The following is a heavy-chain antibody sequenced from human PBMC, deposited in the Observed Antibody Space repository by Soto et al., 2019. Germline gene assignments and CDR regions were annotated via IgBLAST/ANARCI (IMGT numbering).Heavy chain of an antibody. J-gene: IGHJ4*02. D-gene: IGHD3-22*01. CDR1: GYIFTSYG. CDR3: ARVWYYDSSGYYAFDY. V-gene: IGHV1-18*04. CDR2: ISAHNGKT. Sequence: QVQVVQSGAEVKKPGASVKVSCKASGYIFTSYGISWVRQAPGQGLEWMGWISAHNGKTNYTKKFQGRVTMTTDTSSSTAFVELRSLRSDDTAVYYCARVWYYDSSGYYAFDYWGLGTLVTVSA.